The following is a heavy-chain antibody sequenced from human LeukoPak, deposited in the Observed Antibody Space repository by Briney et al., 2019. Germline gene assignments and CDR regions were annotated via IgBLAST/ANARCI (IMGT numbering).Heavy chain of an antibody. Sequence: GASVKVSCKASGYTFTYYYMHWVRQAPGHGLEWMGWINPNSGDTIFAQKFQGRVTMTRDTSISTAYLELSRLTSDDTAVYYCASSAWQWLVPYYYYGMDVWGQGTTVTVSS. CDR3: ASSAWQWLVPYYYYGMDV. V-gene: IGHV1-2*02. J-gene: IGHJ6*02. CDR1: GYTFTYYY. D-gene: IGHD6-19*01. CDR2: INPNSGDT.